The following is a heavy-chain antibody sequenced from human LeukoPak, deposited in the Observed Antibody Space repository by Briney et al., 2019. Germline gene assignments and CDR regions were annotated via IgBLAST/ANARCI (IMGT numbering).Heavy chain of an antibody. V-gene: IGHV3-30*18. CDR3: AKDRRDTAMVMGVFDY. D-gene: IGHD5-18*01. Sequence: GGSLRLSCAASGFTFSSYGMHWVRQAPGKGLEWVAVISYDGSNKYYADSVKGRFTISRDNSKDTLYLQMNSLRAEDTAVYYCAKDRRDTAMVMGVFDYWGQGTLVTVSS. CDR2: ISYDGSNK. CDR1: GFTFSSYG. J-gene: IGHJ4*02.